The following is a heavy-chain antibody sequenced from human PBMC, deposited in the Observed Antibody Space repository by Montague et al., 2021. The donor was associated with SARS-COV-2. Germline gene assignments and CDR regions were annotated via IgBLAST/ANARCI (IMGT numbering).Heavy chain of an antibody. Sequence: SETLSLTCTVSGGSINNYYWSWIRQPPGRGLEWIGYIYYSGGTEYSPSLKSRVTMSIDTSKNQFSLRLNSVTAADTAVYFCARTTYFDLASIYYYVVDVWGQGTTATVSS. CDR2: IYYSGGT. J-gene: IGHJ6*02. CDR3: ARTTYFDLASIYYYVVDV. CDR1: GGSINNYY. D-gene: IGHD3-9*01. V-gene: IGHV4-59*08.